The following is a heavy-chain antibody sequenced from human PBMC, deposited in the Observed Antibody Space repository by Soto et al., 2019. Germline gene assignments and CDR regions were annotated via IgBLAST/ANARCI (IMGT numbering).Heavy chain of an antibody. CDR1: GFTFRDYG. V-gene: IGHV3-49*03. J-gene: IGHJ6*02. Sequence: GGSLRLSCTTSGFTFRDYGVSWCRQAPGKGLEWIGFIRSRASGGTTEYAASVEYRFSTSRDDSKSIAYLQMNSLKTEDTAVYFCSSPDRDRSYYRHNGLDVSGPGNTVTVSS. CDR3: SSPDRDRSYYRHNGLDV. D-gene: IGHD1-26*01. CDR2: IRSRASGGTT.